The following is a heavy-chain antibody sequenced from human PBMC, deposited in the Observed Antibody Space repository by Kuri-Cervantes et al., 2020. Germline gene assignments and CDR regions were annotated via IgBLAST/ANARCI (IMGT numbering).Heavy chain of an antibody. Sequence: SETLSLTCTVSGDSMNVHFWGWVRQPPGKGLEWIGYIYSSGSTTYNPSLKSRVTISVDTSKNQFSLKLTSVTAADTAVYYCARLAVTTKGPFDYWGQGTLVTVSS. CDR2: IYSSGST. J-gene: IGHJ4*02. CDR1: GDSMNVHF. D-gene: IGHD4-17*01. V-gene: IGHV4-59*11. CDR3: ARLAVTTKGPFDY.